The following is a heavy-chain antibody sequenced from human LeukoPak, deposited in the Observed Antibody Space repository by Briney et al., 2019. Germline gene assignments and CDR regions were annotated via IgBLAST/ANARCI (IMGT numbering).Heavy chain of an antibody. CDR3: TTDPGDSSGYSFGC. Sequence: GGSLRLSCAASGFTFNKAWMSWVRQAPGKGLEWVGRIKSKTDGGTTDYEAPVKGRFTISINDSEDTLYLHMNSLKTEDTAVYYCTTDPGDSSGYSFGCWGQGTLVTVSS. CDR2: IKSKTDGGTT. J-gene: IGHJ4*02. D-gene: IGHD3-22*01. CDR1: GFTFNKAW. V-gene: IGHV3-15*01.